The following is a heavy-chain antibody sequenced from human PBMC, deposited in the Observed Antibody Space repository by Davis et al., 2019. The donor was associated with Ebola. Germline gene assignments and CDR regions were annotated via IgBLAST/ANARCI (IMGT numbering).Heavy chain of an antibody. V-gene: IGHV4-61*01. D-gene: IGHD6-13*01. Sequence: PSETLSLTCTVSGGSFSSGSYYWSWIRQPPGKGLEWIGYIYYSGSTNYNPSLKSRVTISVDTSKNQFSLKLSTVTAADTAVYYCATIADDVFDIWGQVTMVTVSS. CDR3: ATIADDVFDI. CDR2: IYYSGST. CDR1: GGSFSSGSYY. J-gene: IGHJ3*02.